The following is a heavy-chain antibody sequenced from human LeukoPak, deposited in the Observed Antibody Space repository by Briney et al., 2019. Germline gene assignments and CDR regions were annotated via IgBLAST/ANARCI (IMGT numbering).Heavy chain of an antibody. CDR1: GYSISSAYY. CDR2: IYYSGNT. Sequence: SETLSLTCTVSGYSISSAYYWGWIRQPPGKGLEWIGSIYYSGNTNYNPSLKSRVTISVDTSKNQFSLKLSSVTAADTAVYYCARESIAATNWFDPWGQGTLVTVSS. D-gene: IGHD6-6*01. V-gene: IGHV4-38-2*02. J-gene: IGHJ5*02. CDR3: ARESIAATNWFDP.